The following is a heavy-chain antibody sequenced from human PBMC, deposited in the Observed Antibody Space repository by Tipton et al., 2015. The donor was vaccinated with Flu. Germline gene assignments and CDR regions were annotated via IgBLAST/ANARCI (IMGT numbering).Heavy chain of an antibody. V-gene: IGHV3-48*03. Sequence: YLRLSCAASGFTFSSYEMNWVRQAPGKGLEWVSYLSSSGSTIYYADSVKGRFTISRDNAKNSLYLQMNSLRAEDTAVYYCAREPGGSLDYWGQGTLVTVSS. J-gene: IGHJ4*02. CDR1: GFTFSSYE. D-gene: IGHD3-16*01. CDR2: LSSSGSTI. CDR3: AREPGGSLDY.